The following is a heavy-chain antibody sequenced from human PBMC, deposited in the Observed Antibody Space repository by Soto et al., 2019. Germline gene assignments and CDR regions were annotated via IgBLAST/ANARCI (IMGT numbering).Heavy chain of an antibody. CDR2: ISESGGST. CDR3: ANLVTTGT. V-gene: IGHV3-23*01. CDR1: GFPFDDYG. D-gene: IGHD4-17*01. J-gene: IGHJ4*02. Sequence: HPGGSLRLSCAASGFPFDDYGMTWVRQAPGKGLEWVSTISESGGSTYYADSVKGRFTISRDNSKNTLYLQMNSLTAEDTALYYCANLVTTGTWGRGILLTVSS.